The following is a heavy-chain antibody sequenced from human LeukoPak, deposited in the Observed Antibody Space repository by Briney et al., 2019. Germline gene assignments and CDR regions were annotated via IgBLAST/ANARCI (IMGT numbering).Heavy chain of an antibody. CDR2: IKEDGSER. V-gene: IGHV3-7*01. J-gene: IGHJ4*02. CDR3: ANPRYDSSGYYYVD. D-gene: IGHD3-22*01. CDR1: AFIFSGHW. Sequence: PGGSLRLSCEGSAFIFSGHWMNWVRQTPGKGLERVASIKEDGSERQYVDSVKGRFTISRDNSKNTLYLQMNSLRAEDTAVYYCANPRYDSSGYYYVDWGQGTLVTVSS.